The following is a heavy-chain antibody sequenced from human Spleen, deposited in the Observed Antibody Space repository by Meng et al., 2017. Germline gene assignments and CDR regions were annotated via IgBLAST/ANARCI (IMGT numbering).Heavy chain of an antibody. Sequence: SETLSLTCTVSGGSISSGSYYWSWIRQPAGKGLEWIGRISTSGSTNYNASLKSRVSTSVDTSKNQFSLKLNSLTAADTAVYYCARASAPHYFAYWGQGTLVTVSS. CDR3: ARASAPHYFAY. V-gene: IGHV4-61*02. CDR2: ISTSGST. D-gene: IGHD6-6*01. J-gene: IGHJ4*02. CDR1: GGSISSGSYY.